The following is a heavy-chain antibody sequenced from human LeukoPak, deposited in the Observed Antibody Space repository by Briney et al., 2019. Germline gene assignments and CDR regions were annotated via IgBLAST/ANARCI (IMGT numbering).Heavy chain of an antibody. Sequence: PSETLSLTCAVYGGSFSGYYWSWIRQPPGKGLEWIGEINHSGSTNYNPSLKGRVTISVDTSKNQFSLKLSSVTAADTAVYYCARETKNYDFWSGYWTYNWFDPWGQETLVTVSS. CDR3: ARETKNYDFWSGYWTYNWFDP. CDR2: INHSGST. D-gene: IGHD3-3*01. J-gene: IGHJ5*02. V-gene: IGHV4-34*01. CDR1: GGSFSGYY.